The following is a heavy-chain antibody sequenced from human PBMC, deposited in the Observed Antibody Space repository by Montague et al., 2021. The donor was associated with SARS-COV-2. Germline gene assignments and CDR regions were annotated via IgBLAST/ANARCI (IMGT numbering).Heavy chain of an antibody. V-gene: IGHV4-39*01. D-gene: IGHD5-18*01. Sequence: SETLSLTCTVSGGSISSSSYYWGWIRQPPRKGLEWIGSIYYSGSTYYNPSLKSRVTISVDTSKNQFSLKLSSVTAADTAVYYCARHPPWIQLWFPVFDYWGQGTLVTVSS. J-gene: IGHJ4*02. CDR1: GGSISSSSYY. CDR3: ARHPPWIQLWFPVFDY. CDR2: IYYSGST.